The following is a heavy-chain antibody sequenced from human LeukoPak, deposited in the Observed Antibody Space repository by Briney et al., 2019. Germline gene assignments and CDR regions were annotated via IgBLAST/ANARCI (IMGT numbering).Heavy chain of an antibody. CDR2: IYHSGST. J-gene: IGHJ4*02. CDR3: ARASGYDSDY. D-gene: IGHD5-12*01. Sequence: PSETLSLTCAVSGYSISSGYYWGWIRQPPGKGLEWIGSIYHSGSTYYNPSLKSRVTISVDTSKNQFSLKLSSVTAADTAVYYCARASGYDSDYWGQGTLSPSPQ. V-gene: IGHV4-38-2*01. CDR1: GYSISSGYY.